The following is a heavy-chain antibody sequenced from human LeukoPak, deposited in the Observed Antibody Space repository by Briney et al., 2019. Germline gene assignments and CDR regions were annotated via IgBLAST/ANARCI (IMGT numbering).Heavy chain of an antibody. CDR2: ISSSGSYI. D-gene: IGHD5-18*01. Sequence: GGSLRLSCAASGFTFSSYGMSWVRQAPGKGLECVASISSSGSYIYHADSVKGRFTISRDNAKNSLYLQMNSLRDEDTAVYYCASDAGYSPYWGQGTLVTVSS. J-gene: IGHJ4*02. CDR1: GFTFSSYG. CDR3: ASDAGYSPY. V-gene: IGHV3-21*01.